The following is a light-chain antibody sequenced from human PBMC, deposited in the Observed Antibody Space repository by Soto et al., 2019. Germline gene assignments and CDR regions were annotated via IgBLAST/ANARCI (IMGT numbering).Light chain of an antibody. J-gene: IGKJ1*01. CDR2: GTS. V-gene: IGKV3-20*01. Sequence: EIVLTQPPGTLSLSPGERATLSCRASQSVSSSLAWYQQKPGQAPRLLIYGTSNRATAIPDRFSGSGSGADFTLTISRLEPEDFALYYCQQYGISPSTFGPGTKVDIK. CDR3: QQYGISPST. CDR1: QSVSSS.